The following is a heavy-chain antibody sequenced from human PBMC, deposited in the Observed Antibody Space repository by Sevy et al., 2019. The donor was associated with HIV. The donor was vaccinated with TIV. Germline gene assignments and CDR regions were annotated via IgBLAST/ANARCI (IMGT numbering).Heavy chain of an antibody. D-gene: IGHD3-10*01. Sequence: ASVKVSCKASGYMFTGYYIHWVRQAPGRGLEWMGCIIPSSGDTNYGQTFLGRVTMTRDTSINIAYMELNSLTSDDTAVYYCKSSVYGSGTYLNDYWGQGTLVTVSS. CDR1: GYMFTGYY. CDR3: KSSVYGSGTYLNDY. V-gene: IGHV1-2*02. CDR2: IIPSSGDT. J-gene: IGHJ4*02.